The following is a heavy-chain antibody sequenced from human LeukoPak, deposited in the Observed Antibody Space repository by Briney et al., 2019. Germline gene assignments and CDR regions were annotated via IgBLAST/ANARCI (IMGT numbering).Heavy chain of an antibody. CDR1: GFTFSSYW. D-gene: IGHD1-20*01. Sequence: PGGSLRLSCAASGFTFSSYWMSWVRQAPGKGLEWVSNIKQDGSEKYYVDSVKGRFTISRDNAKNSLYLQMNSLRAEDTAVYYCARALPSITGIPNWFDPWGQGTLVTVSS. J-gene: IGHJ5*02. CDR3: ARALPSITGIPNWFDP. V-gene: IGHV3-7*01. CDR2: IKQDGSEK.